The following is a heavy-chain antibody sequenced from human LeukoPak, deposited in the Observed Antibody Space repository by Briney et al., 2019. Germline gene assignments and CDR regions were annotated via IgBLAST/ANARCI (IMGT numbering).Heavy chain of an antibody. CDR2: ISSSSSYI. J-gene: IGHJ4*02. CDR1: GFTFSSYS. V-gene: IGHV3-21*01. CDR3: ARAQPSSTKHCSSTSCYGFVY. D-gene: IGHD2-2*01. Sequence: GGSLRLSCAASGFTFSSYSMNWVRQAPGKGLEWVSSISSSSSYIYYADSVKGRFTISRDNAKNSLYLQMNSLRAEDTAVYYCARAQPSSTKHCSSTSCYGFVYWGQGTLVTVSS.